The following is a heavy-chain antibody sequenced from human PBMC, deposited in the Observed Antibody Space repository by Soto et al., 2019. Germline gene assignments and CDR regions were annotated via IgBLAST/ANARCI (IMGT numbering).Heavy chain of an antibody. CDR3: AKDLIARNNIWAPFDL. D-gene: IGHD2-21*01. V-gene: IGHV3-23*01. CDR2: LVGSGGGI. CDR1: GFSFSAYA. Sequence: EGQLLESGGGLVQPGGSLRLSCAASGFSFSAYAMSWVRQAPGKGLQWVSGLVGSGGGIQYADSVMGRFTVSRDNSKNTLYLQMDGLRAEDTAVYYCAKDLIARNNIWAPFDLWGQGTEVTVSS. J-gene: IGHJ3*01.